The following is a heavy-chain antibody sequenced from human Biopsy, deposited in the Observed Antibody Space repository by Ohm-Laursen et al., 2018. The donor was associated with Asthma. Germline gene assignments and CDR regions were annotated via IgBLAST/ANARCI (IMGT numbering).Heavy chain of an antibody. CDR3: ARAVDYSHYYGIDV. V-gene: IGHV1-18*01. J-gene: IGHJ6*02. Sequence: VSVKVSCKTSGYTFNSAGITWVRQAPGQGLEWMGWISVYNGNTKVAQRLQDRVTMITDTSTSTAYMELRSLRSDDTAVYFCARAVDYSHYYGIDVWGQGTTVTVS. D-gene: IGHD3-10*01. CDR1: GYTFNSAG. CDR2: ISVYNGNT.